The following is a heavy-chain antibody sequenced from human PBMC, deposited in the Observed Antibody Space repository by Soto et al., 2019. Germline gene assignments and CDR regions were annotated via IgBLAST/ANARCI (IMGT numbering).Heavy chain of an antibody. V-gene: IGHV5-51*01. Sequence: PGESLKISCNGSGYSFTSYWIGWVGQMPGKGLEWMGIIYPGDSDTRYSPSFQGQVTISADKSISTAYLQWSSLKASDTAMYYCARRGVVVPYYYYGMDVWGQGTTVTVSS. CDR2: IYPGDSDT. CDR1: GYSFTSYW. J-gene: IGHJ6*02. D-gene: IGHD2-21*01. CDR3: ARRGVVVPYYYYGMDV.